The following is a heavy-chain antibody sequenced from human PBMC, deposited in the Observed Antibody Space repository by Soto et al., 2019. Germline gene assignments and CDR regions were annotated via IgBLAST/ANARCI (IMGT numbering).Heavy chain of an antibody. CDR1: GGSISSYY. Sequence: PSETLSLTCTVSGGSISSYYWSWIRQPPGKGLEWIGYIYYSGSTNYNPSLKSGVTISVDTSKNQFSLKLSSVTAADTAVYYCATSSGWYRNWFDPWGQGTLVTVSS. CDR3: ATSSGWYRNWFDP. D-gene: IGHD6-19*01. J-gene: IGHJ5*02. V-gene: IGHV4-59*08. CDR2: IYYSGST.